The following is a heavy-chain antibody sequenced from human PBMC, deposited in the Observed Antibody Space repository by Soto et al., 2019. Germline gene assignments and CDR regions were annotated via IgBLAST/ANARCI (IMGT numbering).Heavy chain of an antibody. Sequence: LSLTCTVSGGSISSGGYYWSWIRQHPGKGLEWIGYIYYSGSTYYNPSLKSRVTISVDTSKNQFSLKLSSVTAADTAVYYCARDTESYYYDSSGYYLAYYYYGLDVWGQGTTVTVSS. CDR3: ARDTESYYYDSSGYYLAYYYYGLDV. V-gene: IGHV4-31*03. CDR2: IYYSGST. D-gene: IGHD3-22*01. J-gene: IGHJ6*02. CDR1: GGSISSGGYY.